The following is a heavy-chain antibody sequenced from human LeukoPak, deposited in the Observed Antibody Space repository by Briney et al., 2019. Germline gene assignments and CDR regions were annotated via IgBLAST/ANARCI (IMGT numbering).Heavy chain of an antibody. J-gene: IGHJ4*02. Sequence: PGGSLRLSCAASGFTFSDYYMSWIRQAPGKGLEWVSYISSSSGYTNYADSVKGRFTISRDNAKNSLYLQMNSLRAEDTAVYYCARVAEGRNGVTVGYWGQGTLVTVSS. CDR2: ISSSSGYT. D-gene: IGHD2-8*01. CDR3: ARVAEGRNGVTVGY. V-gene: IGHV3-11*06. CDR1: GFTFSDYY.